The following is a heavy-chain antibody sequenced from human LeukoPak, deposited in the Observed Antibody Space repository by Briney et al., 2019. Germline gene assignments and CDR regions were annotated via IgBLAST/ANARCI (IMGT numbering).Heavy chain of an antibody. V-gene: IGHV1-2*02. J-gene: IGHJ5*02. Sequence: ASVKVSCKTSGYTFTDYYIHWVRQASGEGLEWMGWINPNSGGTDYEQKFQGRVALTRDSSISTAYMELSSLTSDDTAVYYCTRVERRAAAHAGNWFEPWGQGTLVTVSS. D-gene: IGHD6-13*01. CDR1: GYTFTDYY. CDR2: INPNSGGT. CDR3: TRVERRAAAHAGNWFEP.